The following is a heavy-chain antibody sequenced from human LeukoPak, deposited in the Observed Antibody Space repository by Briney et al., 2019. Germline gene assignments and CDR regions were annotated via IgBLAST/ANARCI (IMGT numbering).Heavy chain of an antibody. D-gene: IGHD3-22*01. CDR1: GFIFTGYF. Sequence: TGGSLRLSCAASGFIFTGYFMSWVRQAPGKVREWVATIKPDGSEKYYVEFVRGVLNISRENTKNLLYLQMSRLRAEETVVYYCATERGWRSSGYYLYYFEYWGQGTLVTFSS. CDR2: IKPDGSEK. CDR3: ATERGWRSSGYYLYYFEY. J-gene: IGHJ4*02. V-gene: IGHV3-7*01.